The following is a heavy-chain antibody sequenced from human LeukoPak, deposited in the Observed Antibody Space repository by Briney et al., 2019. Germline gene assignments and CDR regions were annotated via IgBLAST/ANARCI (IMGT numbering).Heavy chain of an antibody. Sequence: SGTLPLTCAVSGGSISSSNWWSWVRQPPGKGLEWIGEIYHSGSTNYNPSLKSRVTISVDKSKNQFSLKPSSVTAADTAVYYCARSTRHRYCGGDCYHDAFDIWGQGTMVTVSS. CDR1: GGSISSSNW. D-gene: IGHD2-21*02. CDR2: IYHSGST. V-gene: IGHV4-4*02. J-gene: IGHJ3*02. CDR3: ARSTRHRYCGGDCYHDAFDI.